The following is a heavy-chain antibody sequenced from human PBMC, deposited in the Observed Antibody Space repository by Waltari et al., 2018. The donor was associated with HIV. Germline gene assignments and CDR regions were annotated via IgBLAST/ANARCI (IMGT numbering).Heavy chain of an antibody. CDR1: GFTFGSYA. V-gene: IGHV3-64*01. CDR3: ARDRDPGYSSGWFQYNWFDP. Sequence: EVQLVESGGGLVQPGGSLRLSCAASGFTFGSYAMHWVRQAPGQGLEYVSAISSNGGSTYYANSVKGRFTISRDNSKNTLYLQMGSLRAEDMAVYYCARDRDPGYSSGWFQYNWFDPWGQGTLVTVSS. D-gene: IGHD6-19*01. CDR2: ISSNGGST. J-gene: IGHJ5*02.